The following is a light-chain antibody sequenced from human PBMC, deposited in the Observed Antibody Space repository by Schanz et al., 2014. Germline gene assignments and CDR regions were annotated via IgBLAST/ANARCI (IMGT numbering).Light chain of an antibody. CDR2: DVS. CDR3: CSYAGTYTLEV. J-gene: IGLJ2*01. V-gene: IGLV2-11*01. CDR1: SSDVGGYNY. Sequence: QSVLTQPPSVSGAPGQRVTISCTGTSSDVGGYNYVSWYQQHPGKAPKLMIYDVSKRPSGVPDRFSGSKSGNTASLTISGLQAEDEADYYCCSYAGTYTLEVFGGGTKLTVL.